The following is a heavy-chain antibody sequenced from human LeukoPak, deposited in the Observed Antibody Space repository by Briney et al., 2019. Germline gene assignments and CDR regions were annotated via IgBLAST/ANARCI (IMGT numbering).Heavy chain of an antibody. V-gene: IGHV3-74*01. CDR3: ARGSSYYSNYYFDS. CDR1: GFTFSRDW. J-gene: IGHJ4*02. CDR2: INTDGSST. D-gene: IGHD4-11*01. Sequence: PGGSLRLSCAASGFTFSRDWMHWVRQAPGKGLVWVSRINTDGSSTSYADAVKGRLTIPRDNAENTLYLQMNSLRAEDTAVYYCARGSSYYSNYYFDSWGQGTLVTVSS.